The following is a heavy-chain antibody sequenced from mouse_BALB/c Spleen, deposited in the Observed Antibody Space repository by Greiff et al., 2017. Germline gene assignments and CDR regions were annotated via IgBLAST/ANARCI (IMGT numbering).Heavy chain of an antibody. CDR1: GYTFTSYY. CDR2: IYPGNVNT. Sequence: QVQLQQSGPELVKPGASVRISCKASGYTFTSYYIHWVKQRPGQGLEWIGWIYPGNVNTKYNEKFKGKATLTADKSSSTAYMQLSSLTSEDSAVYFCARLGDFYAMDYWGQGTSVTVSS. V-gene: IGHV1S56*01. CDR3: ARLGDFYAMDY. J-gene: IGHJ4*01.